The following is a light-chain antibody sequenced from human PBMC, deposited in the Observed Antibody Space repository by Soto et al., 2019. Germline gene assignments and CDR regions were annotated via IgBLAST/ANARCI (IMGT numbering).Light chain of an antibody. CDR3: QQYKSYSSST. CDR2: KAS. V-gene: IGKV1-5*03. J-gene: IGKJ2*01. CDR1: QSINGW. Sequence: DIQMTQSPSTLSASVGDRVTITCRASQSINGWLAWYQQKPGKAPKLLIHKASILASGVPFRFSGGGSGTEFTLTISSLQPDDFATYYCQQYKSYSSSTFGQGTKLEIK.